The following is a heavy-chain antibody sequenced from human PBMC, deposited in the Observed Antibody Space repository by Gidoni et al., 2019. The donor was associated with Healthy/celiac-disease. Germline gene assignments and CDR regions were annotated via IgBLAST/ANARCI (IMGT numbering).Heavy chain of an antibody. CDR3: ARRTYYYDSSGYYFTTDAFDI. CDR2: IIPIFGTA. V-gene: IGHV1-69*01. CDR1: GGTFSSYA. D-gene: IGHD3-22*01. J-gene: IGHJ3*02. Sequence: QVQLVQSGAEVKKPGSSVKVSCKASGGTFSSYAISRVRQAPGQGLEWMGGIIPIFGTANYAQKSQGRVTITADESTSTAYMELSSLRSEDTAVYYCARRTYYYDSSGYYFTTDAFDIWGQGTMVTVSS.